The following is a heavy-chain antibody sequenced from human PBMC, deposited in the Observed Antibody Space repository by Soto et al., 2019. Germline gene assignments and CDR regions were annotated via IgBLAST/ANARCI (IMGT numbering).Heavy chain of an antibody. CDR3: AKDKEYYYGSGSYYPYSTIDY. J-gene: IGHJ4*02. Sequence: GGSLRLSCAASGFTFSSYGMHWVRQAPGKGLEWVAVISYDGSNKYYADSVKGRFTISRDNSKNTLYLQMNSLRAEDTAVYYCAKDKEYYYGSGSYYPYSTIDYWGQGTLVTVSS. CDR1: GFTFSSYG. D-gene: IGHD3-10*01. V-gene: IGHV3-30*18. CDR2: ISYDGSNK.